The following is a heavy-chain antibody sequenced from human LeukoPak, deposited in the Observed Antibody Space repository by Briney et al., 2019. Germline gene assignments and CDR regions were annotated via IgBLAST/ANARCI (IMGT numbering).Heavy chain of an antibody. CDR3: ARYSSGRVVRYFDL. Sequence: SQTLSLTCTVSGGSISSGSYYWSWIRQPAGKGLEWIGRIYTSGSTNYNPSLKSRVTISVDTSKNQFSLKLSSVTAADTAVYYCARYSSGRVVRYFDLWGRGTLVTVSS. CDR2: IYTSGST. V-gene: IGHV4-61*02. J-gene: IGHJ2*01. CDR1: GGSISSGSYY. D-gene: IGHD6-19*01.